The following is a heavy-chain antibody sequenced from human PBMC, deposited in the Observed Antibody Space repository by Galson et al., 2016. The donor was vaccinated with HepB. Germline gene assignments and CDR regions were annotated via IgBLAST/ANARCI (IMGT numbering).Heavy chain of an antibody. D-gene: IGHD3-10*01. V-gene: IGHV4-31*02. Sequence: GLEWIGCVYYRGSTYYNPSLESRATISVDTSENQFSLKLTSVTAADTAVYYCARGVSMVRGWLDPWGQGTRVTVSS. CDR3: ARGVSMVRGWLDP. J-gene: IGHJ5*02. CDR2: VYYRGST.